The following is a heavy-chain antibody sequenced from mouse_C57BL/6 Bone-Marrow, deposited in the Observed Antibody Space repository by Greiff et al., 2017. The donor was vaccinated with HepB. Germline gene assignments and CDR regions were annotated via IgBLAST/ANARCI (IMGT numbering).Heavy chain of an antibody. Sequence: DVHLVESGGGLVQPGGSLKLSCAASGFTFSDYYMYWVRQTPEKRLEWVAYISNGGGSTYYPDTVKGRFTISRDNAKNTLYLQMSRLKSEDTAMYYCANYDWYFDVWGTGTTVTVSS. CDR1: GFTFSDYY. J-gene: IGHJ1*03. CDR2: ISNGGGST. CDR3: ANYDWYFDV. D-gene: IGHD2-4*01. V-gene: IGHV5-12*01.